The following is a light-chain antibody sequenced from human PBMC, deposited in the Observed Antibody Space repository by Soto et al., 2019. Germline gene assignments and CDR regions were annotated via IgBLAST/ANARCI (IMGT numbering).Light chain of an antibody. Sequence: QSVLTQPPSVSEAPRQRVTISCSGSSSNIGNNAVNWYQQLPGKAPKLLIYYDDLLPSVVSDRFSGSKSGTSASLAISGLQSEDEADYYCAAWDDSLNVVVFGGWTKLTVL. CDR1: SSNIGNNA. CDR2: YDD. CDR3: AAWDDSLNVVV. V-gene: IGLV1-36*01. J-gene: IGLJ2*01.